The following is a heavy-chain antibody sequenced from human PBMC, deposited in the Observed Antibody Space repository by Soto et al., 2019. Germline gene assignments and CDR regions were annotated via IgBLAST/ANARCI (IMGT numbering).Heavy chain of an antibody. CDR3: AKDLGSSGGSSDDYMDV. Sequence: PGGSLRLSCAASGFTFSSYAMSWVRQAPGKGLEWVSAISGSGGSTYYADSVKGRFTISRDNSKNTLYLQMNSLRAEDTAVYYCAKDLGSSGGSSDDYMDVWGKGTTVTVSS. J-gene: IGHJ6*03. CDR1: GFTFSSYA. D-gene: IGHD2-15*01. V-gene: IGHV3-23*01. CDR2: ISGSGGST.